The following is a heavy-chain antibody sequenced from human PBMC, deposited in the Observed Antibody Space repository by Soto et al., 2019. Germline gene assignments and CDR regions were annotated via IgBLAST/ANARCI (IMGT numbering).Heavy chain of an antibody. Sequence: GGSLRLSCAASGFTFSSYSMNWVRQAPGKGLEWVSYISSSSSTIYYADSVKGRFTISRDNGKNSLYLQMNSLRAEDTAVYCCARNIAAGRTGWGQGTLVTVSS. CDR1: GFTFSSYS. D-gene: IGHD6-13*01. J-gene: IGHJ4*02. CDR3: ARNIAAGRTG. V-gene: IGHV3-48*01. CDR2: ISSSSSTI.